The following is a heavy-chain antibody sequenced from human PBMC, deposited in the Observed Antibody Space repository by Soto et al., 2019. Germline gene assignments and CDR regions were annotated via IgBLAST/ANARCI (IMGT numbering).Heavy chain of an antibody. CDR2: IYTGGST. V-gene: IGHV3-66*01. CDR1: GFTISNNY. Sequence: EVQLVESGGGLVQPGGSLRLSCAASGFTISNNYMSWVRQAPGKGLEWVSVIYTGGSTYYADSVKGRFNISRDNSKNTLFLQMNSLRAEDTAVYYCARTNYGSGSYPHYYWGQGTLVTVSP. J-gene: IGHJ4*02. D-gene: IGHD3-10*01. CDR3: ARTNYGSGSYPHYY.